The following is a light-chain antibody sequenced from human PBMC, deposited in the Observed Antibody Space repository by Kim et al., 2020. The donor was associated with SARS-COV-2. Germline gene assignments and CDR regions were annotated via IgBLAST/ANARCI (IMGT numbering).Light chain of an antibody. CDR1: NIGSKS. CDR2: YDS. Sequence: APGKTARITCGGKNIGSKSVHCYQQKPGQAPVLVIYYDSDRPSGIPERFSGSNSGNTATLTISRVEAGDEADYYCQVWDSSSDHPVFGGGTKLTVL. V-gene: IGLV3-21*04. J-gene: IGLJ3*02. CDR3: QVWDSSSDHPV.